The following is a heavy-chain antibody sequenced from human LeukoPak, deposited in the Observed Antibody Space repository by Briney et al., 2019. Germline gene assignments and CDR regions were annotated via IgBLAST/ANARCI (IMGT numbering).Heavy chain of an antibody. CDR1: GYTFTSYG. CDR2: ISAYNGNT. D-gene: IGHD2-2*01. J-gene: IGHJ6*03. V-gene: IGHV1-18*01. Sequence: ASVKVSCKASGYTFTSYGISWVRQAPGQGLEWMGWISAYNGNTNYAQKLQGRVTMTTDTSTSTAYMELRSLRSDDTAVYYCARDAVVVPAASYYYYMDVWGKGTTVTVSS. CDR3: ARDAVVVPAASYYYYMDV.